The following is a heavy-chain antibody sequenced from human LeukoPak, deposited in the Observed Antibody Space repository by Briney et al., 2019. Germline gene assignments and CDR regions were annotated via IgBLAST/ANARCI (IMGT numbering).Heavy chain of an antibody. Sequence: PSETLSLTCTVSGASISSYYWNWIRQPPGKGLEWIGYIFHSGSTNYNPTLKSRATVSVDTSKSQFSLKLTSVTAADTAVYYCARASTDSSSWYHYFDYWGQGALVTVSS. CDR3: ARASTDSSSWYHYFDY. CDR1: GASISSYY. CDR2: IFHSGST. D-gene: IGHD6-13*01. J-gene: IGHJ4*02. V-gene: IGHV4-59*01.